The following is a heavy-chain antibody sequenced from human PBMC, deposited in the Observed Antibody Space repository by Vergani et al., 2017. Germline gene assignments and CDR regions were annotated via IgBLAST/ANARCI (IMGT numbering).Heavy chain of an antibody. CDR3: ARDRWYCSSTSCTGYYYYYMDV. J-gene: IGHJ6*03. D-gene: IGHD2-2*01. Sequence: QVQLLESGPGLVKPSQTLSLTCSVSGDSINSESFYWSWVRQPAGQGLEWIGHIDSSGYTTYRSSLKSRVTISTDTSKSRFSLKVNSVTAADTAVYYCARDRWYCSSTSCTGYYYYYMDVWGKGTTVTVSS. CDR1: GDSINSESFY. CDR2: IDSSGYT. V-gene: IGHV4-61*02.